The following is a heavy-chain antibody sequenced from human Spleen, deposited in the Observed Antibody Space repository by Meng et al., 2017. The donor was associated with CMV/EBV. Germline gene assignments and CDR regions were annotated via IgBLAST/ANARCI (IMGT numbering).Heavy chain of an antibody. CDR1: GFTFSSYW. Sequence: CAASGFTFSSYWMHWVRQVPGKGLVWVSRINSDGTSASYADSVQGRFTISRDNAKSTLYLQMNSLRAEDTAVYYCARGYSGTYRADYWGQGTLVTVSS. V-gene: IGHV3-74*01. CDR3: ARGYSGTYRADY. D-gene: IGHD1-26*01. CDR2: INSDGTSA. J-gene: IGHJ4*02.